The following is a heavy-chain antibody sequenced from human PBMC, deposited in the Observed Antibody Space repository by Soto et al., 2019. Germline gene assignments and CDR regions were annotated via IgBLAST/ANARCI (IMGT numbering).Heavy chain of an antibody. D-gene: IGHD3-16*01. V-gene: IGHV3-33*01. CDR2: IWYDGSIE. Sequence: QVQLVESGGGVVQPGRSLRLSCAASGFTFSNYGMHWVRQVPGKGLEWLALIWYDGSIEYYADSVKGRFTISRDNSKNTLFLKMNSLRAENTAVYYCGRDGGFRTRSQDGFDIGGQGEMVPVSS. CDR3: GRDGGFRTRSQDGFDI. CDR1: GFTFSNYG. J-gene: IGHJ3*02.